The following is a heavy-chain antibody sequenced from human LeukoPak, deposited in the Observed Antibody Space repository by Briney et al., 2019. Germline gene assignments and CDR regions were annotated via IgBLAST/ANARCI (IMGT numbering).Heavy chain of an antibody. CDR2: INPNSGGT. CDR1: GYTFTGYY. D-gene: IGHD5-12*01. Sequence: ASVKVSCKASGYTFTGYYMHWVRQAPGQGLEWMGWINPNSGGTNYAQKFQGRVTMTRDTSISTAYMELSRLRSDDTAVYYCARGRWLRLMRGLEFDYWGQGTLVTVSS. J-gene: IGHJ4*02. CDR3: ARGRWLRLMRGLEFDY. V-gene: IGHV1-2*02.